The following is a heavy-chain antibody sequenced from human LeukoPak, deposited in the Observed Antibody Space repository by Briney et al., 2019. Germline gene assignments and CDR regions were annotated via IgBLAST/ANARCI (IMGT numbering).Heavy chain of an antibody. CDR2: IDTSGST. J-gene: IGHJ4*02. Sequence: SETLSLTRTVSGGSISSYYWSWIRQPAGKGLEWIGRIDTSGSTNYNPSLKSRVTISVDKSKNQFSLKLSSVTAADTAVYYCARDYYGSGSYDYWGQGTLVTVSS. V-gene: IGHV4-4*07. CDR1: GGSISSYY. CDR3: ARDYYGSGSYDY. D-gene: IGHD3-10*01.